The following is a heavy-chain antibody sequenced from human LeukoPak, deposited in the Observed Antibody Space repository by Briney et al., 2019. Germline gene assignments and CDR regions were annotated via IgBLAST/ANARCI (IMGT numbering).Heavy chain of an antibody. V-gene: IGHV3-21*01. CDR2: ISSTSGYT. Sequence: PGGSLRLSCVASGFTLSSHWMHWLRLAPGKGLEWVSSISSTSGYTYYADSVKGRFTNSRDNAKSSLELHMSSLRVEDTAVYYCATTHHYYDSSGFYYASDAFDIWGQGTLVSASS. D-gene: IGHD3-22*01. CDR3: ATTHHYYDSSGFYYASDAFDI. CDR1: GFTLSSHW. J-gene: IGHJ3*02.